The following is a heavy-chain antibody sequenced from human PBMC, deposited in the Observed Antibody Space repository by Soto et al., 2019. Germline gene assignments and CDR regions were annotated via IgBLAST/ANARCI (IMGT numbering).Heavy chain of an antibody. CDR3: ARQPRLLWFGYVYYYYGMDV. CDR1: GYTFTGYC. J-gene: IGHJ6*02. D-gene: IGHD3-10*01. CDR2: INPNSGGT. V-gene: IGHV1-2*02. Sequence: ASVKVSCKASGYTFTGYCMHWVRQAPGQGLEWMGWINPNSGGTNYAQKFQGRVTMTRDTSISTAYMELSRLRSDETAVYYCARQPRLLWFGYVYYYYGMDVWGQGTTVTVSS.